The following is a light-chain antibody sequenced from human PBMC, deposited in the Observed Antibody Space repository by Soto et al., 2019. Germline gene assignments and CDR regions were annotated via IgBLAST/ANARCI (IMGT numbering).Light chain of an antibody. CDR1: QSISNF. CDR3: QQSYSTPLT. Sequence: DIQMTQSPSSLSASVGDRVTITCRASQSISNFLNWYQQKPGKAPKLLIYAASSLQSGVPARFSGSGSGTDFTLTISSLQPEDFATYYCQQSYSTPLTFGGGTKVDLK. J-gene: IGKJ4*01. CDR2: AAS. V-gene: IGKV1-39*01.